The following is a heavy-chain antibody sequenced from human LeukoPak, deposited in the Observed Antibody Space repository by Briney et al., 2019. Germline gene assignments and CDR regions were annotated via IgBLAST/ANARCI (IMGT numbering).Heavy chain of an antibody. V-gene: IGHV4-59*01. CDR2: IYYSGST. D-gene: IGHD2-15*01. Sequence: PSETLSLTCTVSGGSISSYYWSLIRQPPGKGLEWIGYIYYSGSTNYNPPLKSRVTISVDTSKNQFSLKLSSVTAADTAVYYCARVRVAATYYFDYWGQGTLVTVSS. J-gene: IGHJ4*02. CDR3: ARVRVAATYYFDY. CDR1: GGSISSYY.